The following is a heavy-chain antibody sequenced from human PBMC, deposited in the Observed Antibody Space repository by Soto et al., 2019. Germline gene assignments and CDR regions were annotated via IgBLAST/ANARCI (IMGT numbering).Heavy chain of an antibody. CDR3: AQMDFDLYGMDV. CDR1: GISLTTSGVG. CDR2: IYWDDAK. Sequence: QITLTESGPTLVKPTQTLTLTCTFSGISLTTSGVGVSWIRQPPGKALEWLAVIYWDDAKHFSPSQKSRLTITKDTSKNQVVLTMTNMDSVDTATYFCAQMDFDLYGMDVWGQGTTVIVSS. D-gene: IGHD3-9*01. J-gene: IGHJ6*02. V-gene: IGHV2-5*02.